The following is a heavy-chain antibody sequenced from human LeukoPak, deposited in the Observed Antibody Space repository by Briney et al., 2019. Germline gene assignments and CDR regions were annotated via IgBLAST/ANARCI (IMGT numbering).Heavy chain of an antibody. CDR2: IYYSGST. Sequence: PSETLFLTCTVSGDSISSGGYSWSWIRQHPGRGLEWIGYIYYSGSTYYNPSLKSRLTISVDTSKNRFSLKLSSVTAADTAVYYCARDRRGVDYYYGMDVWGKGTTVTVSS. CDR1: GDSISSGGYS. V-gene: IGHV4-31*03. CDR3: ARDRRGVDYYYGMDV. D-gene: IGHD2-21*01. J-gene: IGHJ6*04.